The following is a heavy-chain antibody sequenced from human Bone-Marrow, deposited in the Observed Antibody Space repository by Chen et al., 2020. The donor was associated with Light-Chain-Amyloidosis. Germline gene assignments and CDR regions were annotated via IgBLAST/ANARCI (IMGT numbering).Heavy chain of an antibody. D-gene: IGHD4-17*01. CDR1: GGSISSYY. J-gene: IGHJ4*02. V-gene: IGHV4-4*07. CDR3: ARVVPPNYGANFNS. CDR2: IYTSGST. Sequence: QVQLQESGPGLVKPSETLSLTCTVSGGSISSYYWSWIRQPAGKGLEWIGRIYTSGSTNYNPSLKSRVTMSVDTSKNQFSLRLNSVTAADTAVYFCARVVPPNYGANFNSWGQGTLVIVSS.